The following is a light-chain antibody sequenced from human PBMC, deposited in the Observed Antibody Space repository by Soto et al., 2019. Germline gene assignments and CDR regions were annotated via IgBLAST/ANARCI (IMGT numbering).Light chain of an antibody. CDR3: QKYNNWPLT. CDR2: ATS. Sequence: EIVMTQSPATLSVSPGERASLSCRASQSVSSNLAWYQQKPGQTPRLLIYATSTRATGIPARFSGSESGTEFTLTISSLQSEDFAVYYCQKYNNWPLTFGGGTKVEIK. J-gene: IGKJ4*01. CDR1: QSVSSN. V-gene: IGKV3-15*01.